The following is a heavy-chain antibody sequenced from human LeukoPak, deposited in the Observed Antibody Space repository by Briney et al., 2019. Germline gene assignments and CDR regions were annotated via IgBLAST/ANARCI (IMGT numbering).Heavy chain of an antibody. CDR2: ISSSGSTL. CDR3: ARERTSGWDAFDT. Sequence: GGSLRLSCEASGFTFSTYEMNWVRQAPGKGLEWVSYISSSGSTLYYADSVKGRFTISRDNAKSSLYLQMNSLRAEDTAVYYCARERTSGWDAFDTWGQGTLVSVSS. CDR1: GFTFSTYE. V-gene: IGHV3-48*03. J-gene: IGHJ5*02. D-gene: IGHD6-19*01.